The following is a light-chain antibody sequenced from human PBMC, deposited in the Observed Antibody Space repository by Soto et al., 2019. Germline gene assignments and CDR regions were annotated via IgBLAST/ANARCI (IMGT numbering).Light chain of an antibody. CDR2: SAS. CDR3: QQYNSFST. J-gene: IGKJ2*01. CDR1: QSVGRW. V-gene: IGKV1-5*03. Sequence: DIQMTQSPSTLSASVGDRVNITCRASQSVGRWLAWYQQKPGEAPKLLVFSASRLDSGAPSRFSGSGSGTDFTLPISSLQPDDVATYYCQQYNSFSTFGHGTKLEIK.